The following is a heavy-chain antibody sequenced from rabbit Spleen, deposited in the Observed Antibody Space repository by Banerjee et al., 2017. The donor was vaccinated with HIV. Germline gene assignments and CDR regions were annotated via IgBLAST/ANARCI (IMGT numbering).Heavy chain of an antibody. CDR2: IAGSDSGFS. CDR1: GFSFSNSDY. V-gene: IGHV1S40*01. J-gene: IGHJ6*01. Sequence: QTLEESGGDLVKPGASLTLTCTASGFSFSNSDYMCWVRQAPGKGLEWISCIAGSDSGFSYSATWAKGRFTLPTTAATTVTLQLTSLTFACTAPYFCARDTGCSFSSYGMDLGGQGPRVTVS. CDR3: ARDTGCSFSSYGMDL. D-gene: IGHD8-1*01.